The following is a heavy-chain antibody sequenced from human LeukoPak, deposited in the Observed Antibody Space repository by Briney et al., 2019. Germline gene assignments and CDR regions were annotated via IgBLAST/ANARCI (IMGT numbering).Heavy chain of an antibody. Sequence: ASVKVSCKASVYSFTGYYMHWVRQAPGQGLDWMGWINPSSGGTNYAQKFQGRVTMTRDTSISTAYMELSRLISDDTAVYYCARHMTTANNWFDPWGQGTLVTVPS. CDR3: ARHMTTANNWFDP. CDR1: VYSFTGYY. CDR2: INPSSGGT. V-gene: IGHV1-2*02. J-gene: IGHJ5*02. D-gene: IGHD4-17*01.